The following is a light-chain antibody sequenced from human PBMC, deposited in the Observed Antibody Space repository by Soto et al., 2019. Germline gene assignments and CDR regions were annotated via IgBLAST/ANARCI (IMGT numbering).Light chain of an antibody. CDR2: AAS. CDR1: QSISSW. Sequence: DIQMTQSPSTLSASVGDRVTITCRASQSISSWLAWYQQKPGKAPKLLIYAASSLESGVPSRFSGSRSGTDFTLTISSLQPDDFATDYGQHYNSNPWTFGQGTKVDIK. V-gene: IGKV1-5*01. J-gene: IGKJ1*01. CDR3: QHYNSNPWT.